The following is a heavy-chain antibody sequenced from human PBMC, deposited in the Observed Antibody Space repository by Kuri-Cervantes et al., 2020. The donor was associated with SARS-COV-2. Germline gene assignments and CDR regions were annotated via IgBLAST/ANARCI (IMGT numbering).Heavy chain of an antibody. CDR3: ARDMGSSSWSPSGFDY. Sequence: SQTLSLTCAVSGVPVTGGTYSWAWIRQPAGKGLEWIGHLDTSGSTTYNPSLRGRVTISLDPSNNQVSLRLTSATAADTAVYYCARDMGSSSWSPSGFDYWGQGTLVTVSS. CDR2: LDTSGST. V-gene: IGHV4-61*09. CDR1: GVPVTGGTYS. D-gene: IGHD6-13*01. J-gene: IGHJ4*02.